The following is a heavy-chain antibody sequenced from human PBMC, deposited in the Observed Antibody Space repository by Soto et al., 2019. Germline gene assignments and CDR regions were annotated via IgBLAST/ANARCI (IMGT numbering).Heavy chain of an antibody. Sequence: EVQLEESGGGLVEAGRSLRLSCAASRFNFDDYALHWVRQAPGKGLGWVSGISWNSAMISYADSVKGRFSISRDNAKKYVYLQMDSLRPEDTALYYCVKDFGYYYDYAFDVWGQGTMVTVSP. CDR1: RFNFDDYA. V-gene: IGHV3-9*01. CDR2: ISWNSAMI. J-gene: IGHJ3*01. D-gene: IGHD3-22*01. CDR3: VKDFGYYYDYAFDV.